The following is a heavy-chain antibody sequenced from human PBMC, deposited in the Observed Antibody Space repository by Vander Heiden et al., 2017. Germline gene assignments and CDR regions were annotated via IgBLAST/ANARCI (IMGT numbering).Heavy chain of an antibody. V-gene: IGHV3-7*01. D-gene: IGHD5-12*01. Sequence: EVQLVESGGGSVQPAGSLRLSCAASAFTFNGYYMSWVRQAPGKGLEFVANIKKDGRETWYLDSVKGRFTISRDNGKNSLYLQMNSLRSEDTAVYFCARDCWGKPYIVDGFDLWGHGTRVTVSS. CDR1: AFTFNGYY. J-gene: IGHJ3*01. CDR3: ARDCWGKPYIVDGFDL. CDR2: IKKDGRET.